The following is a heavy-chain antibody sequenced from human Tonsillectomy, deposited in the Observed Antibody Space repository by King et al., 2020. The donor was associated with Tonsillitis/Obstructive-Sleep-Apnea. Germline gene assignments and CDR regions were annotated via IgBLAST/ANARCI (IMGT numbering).Heavy chain of an antibody. J-gene: IGHJ3*02. CDR3: ARHRGYCTGGVCPPGYDAFHI. CDR1: GFSFSDYG. V-gene: IGHV3-33*01. CDR2: IWCDGTNK. D-gene: IGHD2-8*02. Sequence: VQLVESGGGVVQPGRSLRLSCAASGFSFSDYGMHWVRQAPGKGLEWLAFIWCDGTNKYYADSVKGRFTISRDNSENTLYLPVNSLRAEDTAVYYCARHRGYCTGGVCPPGYDAFHIWGQGTMVTVS.